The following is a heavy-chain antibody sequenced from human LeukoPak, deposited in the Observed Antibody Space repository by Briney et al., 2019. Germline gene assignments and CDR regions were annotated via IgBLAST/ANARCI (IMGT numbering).Heavy chain of an antibody. CDR3: ARGNYYDRSGLHY. J-gene: IGHJ4*02. CDR1: GFIFRNYG. V-gene: IGHV3-33*01. CDR2: IYSDGSNK. D-gene: IGHD3-22*01. Sequence: GGSLRLSCGASGFIFRNYGMHWVRQAPGKGLQWVAVIYSDGSNKNTADSVRGRFTISRDNSQNALYLQMNSLRAEDTAVYYCARGNYYDRSGLHYWGQGTLVTVSS.